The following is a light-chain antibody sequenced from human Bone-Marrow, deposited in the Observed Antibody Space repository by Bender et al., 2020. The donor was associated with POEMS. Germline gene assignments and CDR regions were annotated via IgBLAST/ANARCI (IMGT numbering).Light chain of an antibody. V-gene: IGLV2-23*02. CDR3: CSYAGSSTTV. CDR2: EVT. Sequence: QSALTQPASVSGSPGQSITISCTGTSSDVGSYNLVSWYQHHPGKAPKLMIYEVTNRPSGVSNRFSGSKSGNTASLTISGLQAEDEADYYCCSYAGSSTTVFGGGTKLTVL. CDR1: SSDVGSYNL. J-gene: IGLJ3*02.